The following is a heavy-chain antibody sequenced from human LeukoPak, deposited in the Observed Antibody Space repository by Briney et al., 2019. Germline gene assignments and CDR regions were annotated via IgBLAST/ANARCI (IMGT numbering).Heavy chain of an antibody. V-gene: IGHV3-7*01. J-gene: IGHJ1*01. CDR2: IKQDGSEK. CDR3: ARDFLGYCSSTSCYAGYFQH. D-gene: IGHD2-2*01. CDR1: GFTFSSYW. Sequence: GGSLRLSCAASGFTFSSYWMSWVRQAPGKGLEWVANIKQDGSEKYYVDSVKGRFTISRDNAKNSLYLQMNSLRAEDTAVYYCARDFLGYCSSTSCYAGYFQHWGQGTLVTVSS.